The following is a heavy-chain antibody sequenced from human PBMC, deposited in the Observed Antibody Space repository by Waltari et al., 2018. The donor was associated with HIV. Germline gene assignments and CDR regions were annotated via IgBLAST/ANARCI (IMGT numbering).Heavy chain of an antibody. D-gene: IGHD3-22*01. V-gene: IGHV4-61*02. J-gene: IGHJ5*02. CDR1: GGSLSSGSSY. CDR3: ARDERYYDSSGYFNWFDP. CDR2: IYTSGST. Sequence: QVQLQESGPGLQKPSQTLSLTCTVPGGSLSSGSSYWTWIRQPAGTGLEWIGRIYTSGSTNYNPSLKSRVTISVDTSKNQFSLKLSSVTAADTAVYYCARDERYYDSSGYFNWFDPWGQGTLVTVSS.